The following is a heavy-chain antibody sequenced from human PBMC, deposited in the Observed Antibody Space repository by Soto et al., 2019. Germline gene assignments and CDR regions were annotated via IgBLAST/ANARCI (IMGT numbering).Heavy chain of an antibody. Sequence: GGSLRLSCVTSEFTFSSFEMNWVRQAPGKGLEWVSYISESGTTIYYRDSVKGRFTISRDNAKKSVFLQMNSLRAEDTAVYYCVRFGGAAAGPGDYWGQGTLVTVSS. D-gene: IGHD6-13*01. V-gene: IGHV3-48*03. CDR3: VRFGGAAAGPGDY. CDR2: ISESGTTI. CDR1: EFTFSSFE. J-gene: IGHJ4*02.